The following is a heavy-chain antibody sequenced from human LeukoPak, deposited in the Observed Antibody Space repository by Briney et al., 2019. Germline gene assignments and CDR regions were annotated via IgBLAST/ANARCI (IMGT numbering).Heavy chain of an antibody. D-gene: IGHD3-16*01. CDR1: DYRFTTYG. CDR2: IAGNNGNA. J-gene: IGHJ4*02. CDR3: ARGTWGYFFDY. V-gene: IGHV1-18*01. Sequence: ASVKVSCKASDYRFTTYGVSWVRQAPGQGLEWMGWIAGNNGNAKYAQKLQGRVNMTTDTSTSTAYMELRSLRSDDTAVYYCARGTWGYFFDYWGQATLVTVCS.